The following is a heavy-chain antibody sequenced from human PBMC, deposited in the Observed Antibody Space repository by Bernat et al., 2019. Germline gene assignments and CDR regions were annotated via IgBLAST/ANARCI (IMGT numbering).Heavy chain of an antibody. CDR3: ARGRYCSSTSCYSTDY. CDR2: INHSGST. J-gene: IGHJ4*02. Sequence: QVQLQQWGAGLLKPSETLSLTCAVYGESFSGYYWSWIRQPPGKGLEWIGEINHSGSTNYNPSLKIRVTISVDKSKNQFSMKLSSVTAADTAVYYCARGRYCSSTSCYSTDYWGQGTLVTVSS. D-gene: IGHD2-2*01. V-gene: IGHV4-34*01. CDR1: GESFSGYY.